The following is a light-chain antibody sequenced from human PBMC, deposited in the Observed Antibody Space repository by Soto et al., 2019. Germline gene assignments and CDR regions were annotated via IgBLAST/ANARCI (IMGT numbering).Light chain of an antibody. V-gene: IGLV2-14*01. J-gene: IGLJ1*01. CDR3: SSYTSTWV. Sequence: QSALTQPASVSGSPGQSITISCTGDSSDIGGYKYVSWYQQYPGEAPKLILYDVNSRPSGVSNRFSGSKSGNTASLTISGLQAVDEADYYCSSYTSTWVFGTGTKLTVL. CDR1: SSDIGGYKY. CDR2: DVN.